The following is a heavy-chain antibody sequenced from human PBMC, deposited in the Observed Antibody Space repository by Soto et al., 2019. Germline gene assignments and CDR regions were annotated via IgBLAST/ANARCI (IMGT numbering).Heavy chain of an antibody. V-gene: IGHV1-69*01. Sequence: QVQLVQSGAEVKKPGSSVKVSCKASGGTFSSYAISWVRQAPGQGLEWMGGIIPIFGTANYAQKFQGRVTITADESTSTAYMELSSLRSEDTAVYYCARDAPTDHVDTAIARYYYGMDVWGQGTTVTVSS. CDR1: GGTFSSYA. CDR2: IIPIFGTA. CDR3: ARDAPTDHVDTAIARYYYGMDV. J-gene: IGHJ6*02. D-gene: IGHD5-18*01.